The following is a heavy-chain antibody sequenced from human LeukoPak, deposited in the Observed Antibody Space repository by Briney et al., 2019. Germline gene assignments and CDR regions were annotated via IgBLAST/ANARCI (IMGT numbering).Heavy chain of an antibody. Sequence: PGGSLKLSCAASGFTFSDYYMSWVRQAPGRGLEWLSYISSSGSLTNHADSVKGRFTISRDNAKNSLFLQMNSLRAEDTAVYHCATGHYYDSSGYYPLPDAFDIWGQGTMVTVSS. D-gene: IGHD3-22*01. CDR2: ISSSGSLT. V-gene: IGHV3-11*06. J-gene: IGHJ3*02. CDR1: GFTFSDYY. CDR3: ATGHYYDSSGYYPLPDAFDI.